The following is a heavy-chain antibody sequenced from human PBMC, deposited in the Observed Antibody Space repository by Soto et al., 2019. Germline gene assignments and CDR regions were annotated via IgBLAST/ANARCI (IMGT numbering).Heavy chain of an antibody. CDR3: ARDWEEAEGFDP. CDR2: IGADNGDT. Sequence: QVQLVQSGAEVKKPGASVKVSCKASGYTFSTYGFTWVRQAPGQGLEWMGWIGADNGDTNYAQNFQGRVTMTTDTATTTCYRELRSPTSADTAVYFRARDWEEAEGFDPWGQGTLVTVAS. V-gene: IGHV1-18*01. CDR1: GYTFSTYG. J-gene: IGHJ5*02. D-gene: IGHD1-26*01.